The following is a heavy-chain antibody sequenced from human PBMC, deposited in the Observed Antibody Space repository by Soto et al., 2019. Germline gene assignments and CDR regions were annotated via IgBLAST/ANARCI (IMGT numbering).Heavy chain of an antibody. CDR2: INGSGDSA. CDR3: ASDRGTTTVTFDAFQH. V-gene: IGHV3-23*01. D-gene: IGHD4-17*01. CDR1: GFSFNSYS. Sequence: EVQLLESGGGLVQPGGSLRLSCAASGFSFNSYSMSWVRQAPGTGLEWDAGINGSGDSAYYADSAKGRFTISRDNSKNALSLQMNSLRAGDTAIYYCASDRGTTTVTFDAFQHWGQGTLVAVSS. J-gene: IGHJ1*01.